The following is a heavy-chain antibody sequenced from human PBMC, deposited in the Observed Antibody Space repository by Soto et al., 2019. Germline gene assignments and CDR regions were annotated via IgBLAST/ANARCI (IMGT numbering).Heavy chain of an antibody. CDR3: AREMSYDILTHYYFDY. V-gene: IGHV1-69*01. J-gene: IGHJ4*02. CDR1: VGTFSSYA. D-gene: IGHD3-9*01. CDR2: IIPIFGTA. Sequence: QVQLVQSGAEVKKPGSSVKVSCKASVGTFSSYAISWVRQAPGQGLEWMGGIIPIFGTANYAQKFQGRVTITADESTSTAYMELSSLRSEDTAVYYCAREMSYDILTHYYFDYWGQGTLVTVSS.